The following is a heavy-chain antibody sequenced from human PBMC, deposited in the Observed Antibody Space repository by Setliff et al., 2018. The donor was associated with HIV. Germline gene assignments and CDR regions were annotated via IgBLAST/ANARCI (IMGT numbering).Heavy chain of an antibody. D-gene: IGHD3-22*01. J-gene: IGHJ4*02. Sequence: PSETLSLTCTVSGGSISSGSYYWTWIRQPAGKGLEWIGHIYTTGSTNYNPSLKSRVTMSVDTSKNQFSLNLRSVTAADTAVYYCARGARYAYYYESSGYYRRFDYWGQGTLVTVSS. V-gene: IGHV4-61*09. CDR1: GGSISSGSYY. CDR2: IYTTGST. CDR3: ARGARYAYYYESSGYYRRFDY.